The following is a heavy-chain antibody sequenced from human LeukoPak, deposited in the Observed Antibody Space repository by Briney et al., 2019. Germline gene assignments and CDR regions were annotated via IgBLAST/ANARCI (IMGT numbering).Heavy chain of an antibody. J-gene: IGHJ4*02. CDR3: AKEFYVVGATGFDY. CDR1: GFTFSSYW. Sequence: GGSLRLSCAASGFTFSSYWMSWVRQAPGKGLEWVANIKQDGSEKYYVDSVKGRFTISRDNSKNTLYLQMNSLRAEDTAVYYCAKEFYVVGATGFDYWGQGTLVTVSS. V-gene: IGHV3-7*03. CDR2: IKQDGSEK. D-gene: IGHD1-26*01.